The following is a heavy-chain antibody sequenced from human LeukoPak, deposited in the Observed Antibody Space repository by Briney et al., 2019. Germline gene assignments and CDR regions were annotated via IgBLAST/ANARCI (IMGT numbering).Heavy chain of an antibody. CDR2: IFSSGST. CDR1: GGSIGGYY. D-gene: IGHD3-22*01. CDR3: ARHYYDRSDSYSFDY. J-gene: IGHJ4*02. V-gene: IGHV4-59*08. Sequence: SETLSLTCTVSGGSIGGYYWSWIRQPPGKGLEWIGYIFSSGSTNYNPSLKSRVTISEDTSVNQFSLKLSSVTAADTAVYYCARHYYDRSDSYSFDYWGQGTLVTVSS.